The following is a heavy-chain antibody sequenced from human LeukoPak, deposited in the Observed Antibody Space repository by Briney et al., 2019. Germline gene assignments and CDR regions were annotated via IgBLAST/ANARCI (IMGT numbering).Heavy chain of an antibody. J-gene: IGHJ6*03. CDR1: GFTFSSYP. CDR3: ARDWVTTTGLKYYYYMEV. D-gene: IGHD1-1*01. CDR2: ISSSSGYI. V-gene: IGHV3-21*01. Sequence: GGSLRLSCAASGFTFSSYPMNWVRQAPGKGLEWVSSISSSSGYIYYADSVKGRFTISRDNAKNSLYLQMNSLRAEDTAVYYCARDWVTTTGLKYYYYMEVWGKGTTVTISS.